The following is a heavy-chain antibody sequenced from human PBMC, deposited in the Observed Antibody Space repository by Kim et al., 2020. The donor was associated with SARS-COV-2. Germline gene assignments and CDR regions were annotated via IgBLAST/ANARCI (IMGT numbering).Heavy chain of an antibody. J-gene: IGHJ4*02. V-gene: IGHV1-46*01. D-gene: IGHD2-2*01. CDR3: ARDRRRGVPAAMFDY. Sequence: KFQGRITMTRDTSTSTVYIELSSLRSEDTAVYYCARDRRRGVPAAMFDYWGQGTLVTVSS.